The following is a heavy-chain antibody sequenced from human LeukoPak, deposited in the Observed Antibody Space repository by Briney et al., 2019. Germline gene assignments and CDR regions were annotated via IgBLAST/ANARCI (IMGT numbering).Heavy chain of an antibody. J-gene: IGHJ4*02. V-gene: IGHV4-39*01. CDR3: ARRVFGELYFDY. CDR2: IYYSGST. D-gene: IGHD3-10*02. CDR1: GGSISSSSYY. Sequence: PSETLSLTCTVSGGSISSSSYYWGWIRQPPGKGLEWIGSIYYSGSTYYNPSLKSRVTISVDTSKNQFSLKLSSVTAADTAVYYCARRVFGELYFDYWGQGTLVTVSS.